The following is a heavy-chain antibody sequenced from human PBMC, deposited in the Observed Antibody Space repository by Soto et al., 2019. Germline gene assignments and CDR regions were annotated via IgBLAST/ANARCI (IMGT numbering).Heavy chain of an antibody. D-gene: IGHD3-22*01. V-gene: IGHV1-18*01. CDR2: ISAYNGNT. J-gene: IGHJ5*02. CDR3: ARGITYYYDSSGPTNGFDP. Sequence: GASVKVSCKASGYTFTSYGISWVRQAPGQGLEWMGWISAYNGNTNYAQKLQGRVTMTTDTSTSTAYMELRSLRSDDKAVYYCARGITYYYDSSGPTNGFDPWGQGTLVTVSS. CDR1: GYTFTSYG.